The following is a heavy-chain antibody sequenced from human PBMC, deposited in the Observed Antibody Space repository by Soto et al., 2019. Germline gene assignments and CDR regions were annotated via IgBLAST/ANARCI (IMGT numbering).Heavy chain of an antibody. CDR2: IIPIFGTA. CDR1: GGTFSSYA. V-gene: IGHV1-69*01. J-gene: IGHJ5*02. Sequence: QVQLVQSGAEVKEPGSSVKVSCKASGGTFSSYAISWVRQAPGQGLEWMGGIIPIFGTANYAQKFQGRVTITADESTSTAYMELSSLRSEDTAVYYCARDRDCSSTSCYSWFDPWGQGTLVTVSS. D-gene: IGHD2-2*02. CDR3: ARDRDCSSTSCYSWFDP.